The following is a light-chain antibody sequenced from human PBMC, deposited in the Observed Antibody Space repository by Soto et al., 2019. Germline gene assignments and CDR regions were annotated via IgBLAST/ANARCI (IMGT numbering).Light chain of an antibody. Sequence: QSALTQPASVSGSPGQSITISCTGTSSDVGGYNYVSWYQHHPGKAPKLLIYDVSNRPSGIYNRFSGSKSDNTASLTISGLQPEDEADYYCSSYTTSNTRQIVFGTGTKVT. CDR3: SSYTTSNTRQIV. CDR2: DVS. J-gene: IGLJ1*01. CDR1: SSDVGGYNY. V-gene: IGLV2-14*03.